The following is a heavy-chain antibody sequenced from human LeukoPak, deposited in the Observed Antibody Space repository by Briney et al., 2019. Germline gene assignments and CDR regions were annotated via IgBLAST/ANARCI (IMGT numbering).Heavy chain of an antibody. D-gene: IGHD3-16*01. CDR2: IYRGGAI. Sequence: GGSLRLSCAASGFTVSSNYMSWVRQAPGKGLEWVAVIYRGGAIFYADSVKGRFTISGDSSKNTLDLQMNSLRAEDTAVYYCARDYVGDVWGKGTTVTVSS. J-gene: IGHJ6*04. CDR3: ARDYVGDV. CDR1: GFTVSSNY. V-gene: IGHV3-66*02.